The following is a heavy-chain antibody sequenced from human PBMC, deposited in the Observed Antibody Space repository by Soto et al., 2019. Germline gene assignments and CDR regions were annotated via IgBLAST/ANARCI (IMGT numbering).Heavy chain of an antibody. Sequence: PGGSLRLSCAASGFTFSSYGMHWVRQAPGKGLEWVAVISYDGSNKYYADSVKGRFTISRDNSKNTLYLQMNSLRAEDTAVYYCAKDGVRFLEWLPHFDYWGQGTLVTVSS. D-gene: IGHD3-3*01. CDR2: ISYDGSNK. J-gene: IGHJ4*02. V-gene: IGHV3-30*18. CDR1: GFTFSSYG. CDR3: AKDGVRFLEWLPHFDY.